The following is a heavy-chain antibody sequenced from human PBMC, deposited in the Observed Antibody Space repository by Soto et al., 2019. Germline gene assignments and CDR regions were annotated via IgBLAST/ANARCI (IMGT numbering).Heavy chain of an antibody. CDR2: IWYDGSNK. J-gene: IGHJ3*02. CDR1: GFTFSSYG. CDR3: ARRVGPLLDAFDI. V-gene: IGHV3-33*01. D-gene: IGHD1-26*01. Sequence: PGGSLRLSCAASGFTFSSYGMHWVRQAPGKGLEWVAVIWYDGSNKYYADSVKGRFTISRDNSKNTLYLQMNSLRAEDTAVYYCARRVGPLLDAFDIWGQGTMVTVSS.